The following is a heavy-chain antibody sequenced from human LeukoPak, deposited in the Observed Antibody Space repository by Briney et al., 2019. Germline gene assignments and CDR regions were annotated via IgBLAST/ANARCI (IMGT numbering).Heavy chain of an antibody. Sequence: GGSLRHSWVASGFTFSNYWMSWVRQAPGKGLEWVANINQDGSEKYYVGSVKGRFTISRDNAKNSLYLQMNSLSAEDTAVYYCARGYRLNWGQGALVTVSS. D-gene: IGHD3-16*01. CDR2: INQDGSEK. J-gene: IGHJ4*02. CDR1: GFTFSNYW. V-gene: IGHV3-7*01. CDR3: ARGYRLN.